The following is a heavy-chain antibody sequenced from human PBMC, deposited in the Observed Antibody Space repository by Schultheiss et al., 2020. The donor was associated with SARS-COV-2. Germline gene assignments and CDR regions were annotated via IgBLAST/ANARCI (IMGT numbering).Heavy chain of an antibody. J-gene: IGHJ4*02. D-gene: IGHD4-17*01. CDR2: IKQDGSEK. CDR1: GFTFSSYA. CDR3: AKEIYGGLANYGDVDY. Sequence: GGSLRLSCAASGFTFSSYAMSWVRQAPGKGLEWVANIKQDGSEKYYVDSVKGRFTISRDNSKNTLYLQMNSLRAEDTAVYYCAKEIYGGLANYGDVDYWGQGTLVTVSS. V-gene: IGHV3-7*01.